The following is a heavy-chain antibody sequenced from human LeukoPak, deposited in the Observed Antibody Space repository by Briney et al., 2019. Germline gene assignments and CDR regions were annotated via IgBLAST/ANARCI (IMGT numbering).Heavy chain of an antibody. V-gene: IGHV1-69*05. CDR1: GATFTTYA. J-gene: IGHJ4*02. D-gene: IGHD2-2*01. CDR3: ARGYCSSTSCFLDY. Sequence: SVKVSCKASGATFTTYAIIWVRQAPGQGLEWMGGIIPVFGTANYAQRFQGRVTISTDESTSTAYMELTSLRSEDTAVYYCARGYCSSTSCFLDYWGQGALVTVSS. CDR2: IIPVFGTA.